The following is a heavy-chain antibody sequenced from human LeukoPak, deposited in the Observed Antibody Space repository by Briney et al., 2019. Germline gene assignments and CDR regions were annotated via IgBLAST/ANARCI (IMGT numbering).Heavy chain of an antibody. D-gene: IGHD5-18*01. CDR3: ARRLWAGNFDY. V-gene: IGHV4-39*07. CDR1: GGSISSSSYY. CDR2: IYYSGST. J-gene: IGHJ4*02. Sequence: SETLSLTCTVSGGSISSSSYYWGWIRQPPGKGLEWIGSIYYSGSTYYNPSLKSRVTISVDTSKNQFSLKLSSVTAADTAVYYCARRLWAGNFDYWGQGTLVTVSS.